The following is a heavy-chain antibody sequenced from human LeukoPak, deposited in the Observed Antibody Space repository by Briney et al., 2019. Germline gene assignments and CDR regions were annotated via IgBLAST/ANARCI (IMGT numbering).Heavy chain of an antibody. CDR1: GGSISYYY. CDR2: IYSSGST. V-gene: IGHV4-4*07. CDR3: ARDKEYQLLTNWFDP. J-gene: IGHJ5*02. D-gene: IGHD2-2*01. Sequence: PSETLSPTCTVSGGSISYYYWSWIRQPAGKGLEWIGRIYSSGSTDYNPSLQSRVTISVDKSKNQISLKLSSVTAADTAVYFCARDKEYQLLTNWFDPWGQGTLVTVSS.